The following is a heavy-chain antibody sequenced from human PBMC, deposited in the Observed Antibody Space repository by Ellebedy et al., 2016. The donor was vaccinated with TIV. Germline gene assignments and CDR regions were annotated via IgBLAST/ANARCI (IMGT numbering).Heavy chain of an antibody. CDR1: GFTFSSYA. D-gene: IGHD2-15*01. CDR3: VKGGFGDCSGGSCYPL. Sequence: GESLKISCSASGFTFSSYAMHWVRQAPGKGLEYVSAISSNGGSTYYADSVKGRFTISRDNSKNTLYLQMSSLRAEDTAVYYCVKGGFGDCSGGSCYPLWGQGTLVTVSS. CDR2: ISSNGGST. V-gene: IGHV3-64D*06. J-gene: IGHJ4*02.